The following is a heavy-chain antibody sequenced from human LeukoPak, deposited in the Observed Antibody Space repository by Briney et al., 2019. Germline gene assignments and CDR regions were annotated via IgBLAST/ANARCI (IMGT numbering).Heavy chain of an antibody. V-gene: IGHV1-2*02. CDR3: ARGANVLLWFGELSG. D-gene: IGHD3-10*01. CDR1: GYTFTGYY. CDR2: INPNSGGT. J-gene: IGHJ4*02. Sequence: ASVKVSCRASGYTFTGYYMHWIRQAPGQGLEWMGWINPNSGGTNYAQKFQGRVTMTRDTSISSAYMELSRLRSDDTAVYYCARGANVLLWFGELSGWGQGTLVTVSS.